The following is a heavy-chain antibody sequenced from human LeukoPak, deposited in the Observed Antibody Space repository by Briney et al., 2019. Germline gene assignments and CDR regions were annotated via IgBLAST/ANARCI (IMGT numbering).Heavy chain of an antibody. V-gene: IGHV3-53*04. CDR3: TTDPNFDYVWGTYRLDY. CDR1: GFTVSSNY. D-gene: IGHD3-16*02. Sequence: PGGSLRLSCAASGFTVSSNYMSWVRQAPGKGLEWVSVIYSGGSTYYADSVKGRFTISRHNSKNTLYLQMNSLRAEDTAVYYCTTDPNFDYVWGTYRLDYWGQGTLVTVSS. J-gene: IGHJ4*02. CDR2: IYSGGST.